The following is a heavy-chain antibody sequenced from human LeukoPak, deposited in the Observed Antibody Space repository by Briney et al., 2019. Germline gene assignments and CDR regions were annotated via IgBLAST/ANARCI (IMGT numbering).Heavy chain of an antibody. Sequence: GGSLGLSCAASGFTFSSYEMNWVRQAPGKGLGWVSYISSSGSTIYYADSVKGRFTISRDNAKNSLYLQMNSLRAEDTGVYYCAREKDWSLDYWGQGTLVTVSS. CDR2: ISSSGSTI. J-gene: IGHJ4*02. V-gene: IGHV3-48*03. CDR1: GFTFSSYE. CDR3: AREKDWSLDY. D-gene: IGHD3-9*01.